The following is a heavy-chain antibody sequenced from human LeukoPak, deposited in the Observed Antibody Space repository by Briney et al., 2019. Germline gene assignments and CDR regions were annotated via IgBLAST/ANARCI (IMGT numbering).Heavy chain of an antibody. CDR3: ARGRKGYDILTGYYLYYFDY. Sequence: ASVKVSCKASGYTFTSYGISWVRQAPGQGLEWMGWISAYNGDTNYAQKLQGRVTMTTDTSTSTAYMELRSLRSDDTAVYYCARGRKGYDILTGYYLYYFDYWGQGTLVTVSS. V-gene: IGHV1-18*01. CDR1: GYTFTSYG. J-gene: IGHJ4*02. CDR2: ISAYNGDT. D-gene: IGHD3-9*01.